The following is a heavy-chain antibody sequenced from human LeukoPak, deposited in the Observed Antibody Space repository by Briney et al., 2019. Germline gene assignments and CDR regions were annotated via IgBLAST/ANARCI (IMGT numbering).Heavy chain of an antibody. D-gene: IGHD4-11*01. CDR2: IYYTGAT. CDR1: GGSISSYY. Sequence: SETLSLTCSVSGGSISSYYWSWIRQPPGKGLEGIGYIYYTGATNYNPSLESRVTISIDTSKRQLSLELRSVTAADTAVYYCARDRRESSKANDAFDIWGQGTMVTVSS. J-gene: IGHJ3*02. CDR3: ARDRRESSKANDAFDI. V-gene: IGHV4-59*01.